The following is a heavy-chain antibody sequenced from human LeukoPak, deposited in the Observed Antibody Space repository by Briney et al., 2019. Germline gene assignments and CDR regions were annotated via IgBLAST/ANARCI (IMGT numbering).Heavy chain of an antibody. V-gene: IGHV1-18*01. Sequence: ASVKVSCKASGYTFTSYGISWVRQAPGQGLEWMGWISAYNGNTNYAQKLQGRVTMTTDTSTSTAYMELRSLRSDDTAVYYCARAQDLLRFLEWLSDYGMDVWGQGTTVTVSS. D-gene: IGHD3-3*01. CDR3: ARAQDLLRFLEWLSDYGMDV. J-gene: IGHJ6*02. CDR2: ISAYNGNT. CDR1: GYTFTSYG.